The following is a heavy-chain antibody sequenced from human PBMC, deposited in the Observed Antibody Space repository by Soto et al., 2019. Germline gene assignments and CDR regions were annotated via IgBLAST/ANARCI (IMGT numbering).Heavy chain of an antibody. CDR2: IKQDGSEK. CDR1: GFTSSRTW. V-gene: IGHV3-7*04. Sequence: GGSLRLSCVASGFTSSRTWMSWVRQAPGKGLEWVANIKQDGSEKYYVDSVKGRFTISRDNAKNSLYLQMNSLRAEDTAVYYCARVPSYYYYMDVWGKGTTVTVSS. CDR3: ARVPSYYYYMDV. J-gene: IGHJ6*03.